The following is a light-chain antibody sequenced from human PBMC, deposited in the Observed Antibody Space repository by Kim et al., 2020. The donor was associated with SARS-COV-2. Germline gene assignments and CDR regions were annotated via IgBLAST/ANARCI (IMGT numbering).Light chain of an antibody. J-gene: IGLJ1*01. CDR1: ITNIGEGYE. CDR3: QSYDNSLSGYV. CDR2: GNS. V-gene: IGLV1-40*01. Sequence: VTISCSGGITNIGEGYEVDWYQQLPATAPKSLIYGNSSRPSGVADRFSGAKSDTSASLAITGLQAEDEADYYCQSYDNSLSGYVFGSGTKVTVL.